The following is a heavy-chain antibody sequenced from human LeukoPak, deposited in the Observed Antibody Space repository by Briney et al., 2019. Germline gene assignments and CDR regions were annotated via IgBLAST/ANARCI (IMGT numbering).Heavy chain of an antibody. CDR2: IYTSGST. D-gene: IGHD3-3*01. V-gene: IGHV4-4*07. CDR1: GGSISSYY. J-gene: IGHJ5*02. Sequence: SETLSLTCTVSGGSISSYYWSWIRQPAGKGLEWIGRIYTSGSTNYNPSLKSRVTMSVDTSKNQFSLKLSSVTAADTAVYYCARDRPPYYDFWGGDNWFDPWGQGTLVTVSS. CDR3: ARDRPPYYDFWGGDNWFDP.